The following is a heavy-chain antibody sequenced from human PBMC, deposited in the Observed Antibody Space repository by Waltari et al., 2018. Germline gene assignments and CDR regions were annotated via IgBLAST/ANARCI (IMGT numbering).Heavy chain of an antibody. V-gene: IGHV3-23*01. J-gene: IGHJ4*02. CDR2: ASDSGGSS. CDR1: GFSFSNSA. D-gene: IGHD3-10*01. Sequence: VQLLESGGGLVQPGGSLSLSCAASGFSFSNSAMSLVRQVPGKGLEWVSAASDSGGSSYYADSVKGRFTISRDNSKNMLYLQMKYLSAEDTALYYCAKDLLPTGVFDYWGQGALVTVSS. CDR3: AKDLLPTGVFDY.